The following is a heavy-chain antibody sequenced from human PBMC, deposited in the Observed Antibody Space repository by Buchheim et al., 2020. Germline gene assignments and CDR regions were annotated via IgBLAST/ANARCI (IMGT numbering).Heavy chain of an antibody. J-gene: IGHJ4*02. CDR1: GFTFSSYD. CDR3: ARDDPKAIFGVVTCPDY. CDR2: IWYDGSNK. V-gene: IGHV3-33*01. Sequence: QVQLVESGGGVVQPGRSLRLSCAASGFTFSSYDMHWVRQAPGKGLEWVAVIWYDGSNKYYADSVKGRFTISRDNSKNTLYLQMNSLRAEDTAVYYCARDDPKAIFGVVTCPDYWGQGTL. D-gene: IGHD3-3*01.